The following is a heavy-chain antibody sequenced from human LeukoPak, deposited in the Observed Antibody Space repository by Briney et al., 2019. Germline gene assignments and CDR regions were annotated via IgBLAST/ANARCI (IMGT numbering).Heavy chain of an antibody. D-gene: IGHD6-13*01. J-gene: IGHJ5*02. V-gene: IGHV4-34*01. CDR3: ARGSPSLLAAAGTWFDP. Sequence: SETLSLTCAVYGGSFSGYYWSWIRQPPGKGLEWIGEINHSGSTNYNPSLKSRVTISVDTSKNQFSLKLSSVTVADTAVYYCARGSPSLLAAAGTWFDPWGQGTLVTVSS. CDR2: INHSGST. CDR1: GGSFSGYY.